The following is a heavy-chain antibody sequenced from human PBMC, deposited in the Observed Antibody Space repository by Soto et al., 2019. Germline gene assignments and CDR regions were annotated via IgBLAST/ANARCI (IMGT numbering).Heavy chain of an antibody. Sequence: EVQLVESGGGLVQPGGSLRLSCAASGFTFSSYWMSWVRQAPGKXXXWVANIKQDGSEKYYVDSVKGRFTISRDNAKNSLYLQMNSLRAEDTAVYYCARQGYDILTGYTDLDYWGQGTLVTVSS. D-gene: IGHD3-9*01. CDR2: IKQDGSEK. CDR1: GFTFSSYW. V-gene: IGHV3-7*05. CDR3: ARQGYDILTGYTDLDY. J-gene: IGHJ4*02.